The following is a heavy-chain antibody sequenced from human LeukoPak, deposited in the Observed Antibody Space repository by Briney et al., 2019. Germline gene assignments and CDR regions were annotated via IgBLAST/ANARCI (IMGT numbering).Heavy chain of an antibody. CDR1: GFTFDDYA. V-gene: IGHV3-9*01. J-gene: IGHJ4*02. CDR2: ISWNSGSI. Sequence: PGGSLRLSCAASGFTFDDYAMHWVRQAPGKGLEWVSGISWNSGSIGYADSVKGRFIISRDNAKNSLYLQMNSLRAEDTALYYCAKETAAAGGIDYWGQGTLVTVSS. CDR3: AKETAAAGGIDY. D-gene: IGHD6-13*01.